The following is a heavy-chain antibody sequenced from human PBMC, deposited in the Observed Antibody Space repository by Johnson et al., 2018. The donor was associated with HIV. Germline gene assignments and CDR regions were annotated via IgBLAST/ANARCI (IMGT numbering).Heavy chain of an antibody. J-gene: IGHJ3*02. CDR2: LKSKTDGGTT. V-gene: IGHV3-15*01. CDR3: TTVRGAFDI. Sequence: ASRFTVSSNYMNWVRQAPGKGLEWVGRLKSKTDGGTTDYAAPVKGRFTISRDDSKNTLYLQMNSLRAEDTAVYYCTTVRGAFDIWGQGTMVTVSS. CDR1: RFTVSSNY. D-gene: IGHD3-16*01.